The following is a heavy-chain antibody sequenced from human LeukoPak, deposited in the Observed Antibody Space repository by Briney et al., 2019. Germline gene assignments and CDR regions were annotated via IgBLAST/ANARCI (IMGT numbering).Heavy chain of an antibody. Sequence: GGSLRLSCAASGFTFSSYWMSWVRQAPGKGMEWVSSISSGSSYIYYADSVKGRFTISRDNAKNSLYLQMNSLRAEDTAVYYCTREDHSNYNYWGQGTLVTVSS. J-gene: IGHJ4*02. V-gene: IGHV3-21*01. CDR3: TREDHSNYNY. D-gene: IGHD4-11*01. CDR2: ISSGSSYI. CDR1: GFTFSSYW.